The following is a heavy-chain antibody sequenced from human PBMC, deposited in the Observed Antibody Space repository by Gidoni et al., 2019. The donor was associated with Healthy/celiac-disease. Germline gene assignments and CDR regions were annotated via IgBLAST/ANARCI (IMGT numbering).Heavy chain of an antibody. CDR1: GGTISSYA. J-gene: IGHJ5*02. CDR3: ARAESP. Sequence: QVQLVQAGAEGKKRGASGKVSCKASGGTISSYAIGGVRPAPGQGLEWRGGIIPLFGTANYAPKFQGRVTITAYDSTSTAYMELSSLRSEATAVYYCARAESPWGQGTLVTVSS. CDR2: IIPLFGTA. V-gene: IGHV1-69*01.